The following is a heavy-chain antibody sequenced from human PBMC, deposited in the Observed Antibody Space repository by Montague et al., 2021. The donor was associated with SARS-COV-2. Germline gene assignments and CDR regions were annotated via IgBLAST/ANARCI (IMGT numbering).Heavy chain of an antibody. V-gene: IGHV4-34*01. Sequence: SETLSLTCAVYGGPFSGYYWTWIRQPPGKGLEWIGEINHSGSTNXNPSLKSRVTISVYTSKNQFSLKLRSVTAADTAVYYCARGQTPGVTLGGIISYGLDVWGQGTTVTVSS. CDR1: GGPFSGYY. CDR3: ARGQTPGVTLGGIISYGLDV. D-gene: IGHD3-16*02. J-gene: IGHJ6*02. CDR2: INHSGST.